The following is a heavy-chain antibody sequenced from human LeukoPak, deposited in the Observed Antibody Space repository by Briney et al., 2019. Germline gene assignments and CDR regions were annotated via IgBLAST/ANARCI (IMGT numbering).Heavy chain of an antibody. J-gene: IGHJ4*02. CDR2: ISYDGSNK. Sequence: PGGSLRLSCAASGFTFSSYAIHWVRQAPGKGLEWVAVISYDGSNKYYADSVKGRFTISRDNSKNTLYLQMNSLRAEDTAVYYCARVPDYDILTGYPDYWGQGTLVTVSS. V-gene: IGHV3-30*04. CDR1: GFTFSSYA. D-gene: IGHD3-9*01. CDR3: ARVPDYDILTGYPDY.